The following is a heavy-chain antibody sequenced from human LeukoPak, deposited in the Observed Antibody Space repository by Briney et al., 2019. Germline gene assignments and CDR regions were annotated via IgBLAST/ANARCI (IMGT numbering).Heavy chain of an antibody. J-gene: IGHJ4*02. V-gene: IGHV3-11*01. CDR2: ISSSGSTI. CDR1: GFTFSDAW. D-gene: IGHD6-19*01. CDR3: ARDLDIGWGYLDY. Sequence: GGSLRLSCAASGFTFSDAWMNWIRQAPGKGLEWVSYISSSGSTIYYADSVKGRFTISRDNAKNSLYLQMNSLRAEDTAVYYCARDLDIGWGYLDYWGQGTLVTVSS.